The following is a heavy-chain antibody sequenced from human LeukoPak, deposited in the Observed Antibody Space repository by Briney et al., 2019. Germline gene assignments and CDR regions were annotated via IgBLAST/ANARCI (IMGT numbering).Heavy chain of an antibody. D-gene: IGHD2-2*01. J-gene: IGHJ4*02. CDR3: ASPPKLGYCSSTSCYAGYFDY. CDR2: INHSGST. V-gene: IGHV4-34*01. CDR1: GGSFSGYY. Sequence: SETLSLTCAVYGGSFSGYYWSWIRQPPGKGLEWIGEINHSGSTNYNPSLKSRVTISVDTSKNQFSLKLSSVTAADTAVYYCASPPKLGYCSSTSCYAGYFDYWGQGTLVTVSS.